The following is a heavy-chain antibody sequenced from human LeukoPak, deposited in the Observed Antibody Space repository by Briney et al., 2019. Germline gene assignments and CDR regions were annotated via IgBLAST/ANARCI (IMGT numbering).Heavy chain of an antibody. V-gene: IGHV3-23*01. CDR2: ISGSGGST. J-gene: IGHJ6*02. CDR3: ARDGYGDYPVYYGMDV. CDR1: GFTFSSYA. Sequence: GGSLRLSCAASGFTFSSYAMSWVRQAPGKGLEWVSAISGSGGSTYYADSVKGRFTISRDNSKNTLYLQMNSLRAEDTAVYYCARDGYGDYPVYYGMDVWGQGTTVTVSS. D-gene: IGHD4-17*01.